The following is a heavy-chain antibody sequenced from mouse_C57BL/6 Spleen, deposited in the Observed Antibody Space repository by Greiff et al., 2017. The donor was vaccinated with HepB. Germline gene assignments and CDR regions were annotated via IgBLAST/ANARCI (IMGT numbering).Heavy chain of an antibody. J-gene: IGHJ2*01. CDR2: IYPGSGST. CDR1: GYTFTSYW. Sequence: QVQLQQPGAELVKPGASVKMSCKASGYTFTSYWITWVKQRPGQGLEWIGDIYPGSGSTNYNEKFKSKVTLTVDTSSSTAYMQLSSLTSEDSAVYYCARDGYYGSSCNYFDYWGQGTTLTVSS. V-gene: IGHV1-55*01. D-gene: IGHD1-1*01. CDR3: ARDGYYGSSCNYFDY.